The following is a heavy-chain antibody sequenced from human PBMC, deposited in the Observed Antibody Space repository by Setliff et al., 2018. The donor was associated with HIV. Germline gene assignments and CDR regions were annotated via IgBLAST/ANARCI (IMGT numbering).Heavy chain of an antibody. CDR2: ISWNRGTI. J-gene: IGHJ4*02. Sequence: GGSLRLSCAASGFTLDNYAMSWVRQRPGEGLEWVASISWNRGTIAYADSVKGRFAISRDDAKNSLHLQMNSLRAEDTALYFCAKAASLFWSGYYLESWGQGTLVTVSS. D-gene: IGHD3-3*01. CDR1: GFTLDNYA. V-gene: IGHV3-9*01. CDR3: AKAASLFWSGYYLES.